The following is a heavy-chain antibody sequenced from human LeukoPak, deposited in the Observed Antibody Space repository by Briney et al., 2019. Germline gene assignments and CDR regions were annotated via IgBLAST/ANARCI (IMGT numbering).Heavy chain of an antibody. CDR3: ASVVVVAATPRGYFDY. Sequence: GGSLRLSCAASGFTFSSYAMSWVRQAPGKGLEWVSAISGSGGSTYYADSVKGRFTISRDNSKNTLFLQLNSLRAEDTAVYYCASVVVVAATPRGYFDYWGQGTLVTVSS. CDR1: GFTFSSYA. J-gene: IGHJ4*02. D-gene: IGHD2-15*01. CDR2: ISGSGGST. V-gene: IGHV3-23*01.